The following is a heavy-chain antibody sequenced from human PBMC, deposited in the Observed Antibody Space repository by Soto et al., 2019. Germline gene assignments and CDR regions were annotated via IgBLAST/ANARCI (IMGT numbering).Heavy chain of an antibody. J-gene: IGHJ6*03. V-gene: IGHV1-46*03. CDR2: INPSGGST. CDR1: GYTFTSYY. Sequence: ASVKVSCKASGYTFTSYYMHWVRQAPGQGLEWMGIINPSGGSTSYAQKFQGRVTMTRDTSTSTVYMELSILRSEDTALYYCARAAFYDFWSGYYFSDYYYYYYMDVWGKGTTVTV. D-gene: IGHD3-3*01. CDR3: ARAAFYDFWSGYYFSDYYYYYYMDV.